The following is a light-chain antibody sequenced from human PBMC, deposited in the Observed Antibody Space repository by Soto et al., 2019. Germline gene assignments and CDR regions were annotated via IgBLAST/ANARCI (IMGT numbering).Light chain of an antibody. Sequence: QSALTQPAGASGSPGQSITSSYTGSSGDGGTYNLVSWYQQRAGKAPKLMVYEGTKRPSGVSIRFSGSKSGNTASLTISGLQAEDEGDYYCCSYVGSSTYVFGTGTKVTVX. CDR1: SGDGGTYNL. CDR3: CSYVGSSTYV. V-gene: IGLV2-23*01. J-gene: IGLJ1*01. CDR2: EGT.